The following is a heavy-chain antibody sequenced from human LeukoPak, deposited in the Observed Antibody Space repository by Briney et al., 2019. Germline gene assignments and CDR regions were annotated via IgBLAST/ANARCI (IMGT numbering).Heavy chain of an antibody. CDR1: GFTFSSYW. CDR2: IKQDGSEK. CDR3: ARSLYPSGSFFDY. V-gene: IGHV3-7*01. J-gene: IGHJ4*02. D-gene: IGHD6-13*01. Sequence: GGSLRLSCAAPGFTFSSYWMSWVRQAPGKGLEWVANIKQDGSEKYYVDSVKGRFTISRDNAKNSLYLRMNSLRAEDTAVYYCARSLYPSGSFFDYWGQGTLVTVSS.